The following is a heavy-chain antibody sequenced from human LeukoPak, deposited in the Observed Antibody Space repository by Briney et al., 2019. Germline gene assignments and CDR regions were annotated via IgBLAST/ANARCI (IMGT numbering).Heavy chain of an antibody. CDR2: INPSGGST. D-gene: IGHD3-22*01. V-gene: IGHV1-46*01. CDR1: GYTFTSYY. CDR3: ARDALNSGYYPEDAFDI. Sequence: ASVKVSCKASGYTFTSYYMHWVRQAPGQGLEWMGIINPSGGSTSYAQKFQGRVTITRDTSTSTVYMELSSLRSEDTAVYYCARDALNSGYYPEDAFDIWGQGTMVTVSS. J-gene: IGHJ3*02.